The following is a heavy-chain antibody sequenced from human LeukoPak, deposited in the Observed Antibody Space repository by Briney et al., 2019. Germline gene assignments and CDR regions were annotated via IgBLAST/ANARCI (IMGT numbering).Heavy chain of an antibody. J-gene: IGHJ5*02. D-gene: IGHD6-13*01. CDR2: IYYSGST. V-gene: IGHV4-30-4*01. Sequence: SETLSLTCTVSGGSISSYYWSWIRQPPGKGLEWIGYIYYSGSTYDNPSLRSRVTISVDTSKNQFSLKLSSVTAADTAVYYCARLIAAAETGWFDPWGQGTLVTVSS. CDR1: GGSISSYY. CDR3: ARLIAAAETGWFDP.